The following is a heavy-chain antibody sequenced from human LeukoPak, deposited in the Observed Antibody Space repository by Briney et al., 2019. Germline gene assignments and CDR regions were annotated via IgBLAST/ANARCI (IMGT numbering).Heavy chain of an antibody. J-gene: IGHJ4*02. CDR2: INQDGTVK. CDR3: AKDLYGSGSYYTGLVDY. D-gene: IGHD3-10*01. Sequence: GGSLRLSCAASGFSFSTYWMNWVRQAPGKGLEWVANINQDGTVKYYVDSVKGRFTISRDNAKNSLYLQMNSLRAEDTALYYCAKDLYGSGSYYTGLVDYWGQGTLVTVSS. CDR1: GFSFSTYW. V-gene: IGHV3-7*03.